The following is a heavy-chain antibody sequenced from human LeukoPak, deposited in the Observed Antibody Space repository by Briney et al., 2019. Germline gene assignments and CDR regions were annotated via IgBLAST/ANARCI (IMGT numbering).Heavy chain of an antibody. V-gene: IGHV3-53*05. CDR2: IYGGSST. CDR1: GFTVSTND. D-gene: IGHD3-22*01. CDR3: AKDAHDSSGYFIY. Sequence: PGGSLRLSCAASGFTVSTNDMTWVRQAPGRGLEWVSAIYGGSSTHYADSVKGRFIISRDNAKNSLYLQMNSLRAEDTALYYCAKDAHDSSGYFIYWGQGTLVTVSS. J-gene: IGHJ4*02.